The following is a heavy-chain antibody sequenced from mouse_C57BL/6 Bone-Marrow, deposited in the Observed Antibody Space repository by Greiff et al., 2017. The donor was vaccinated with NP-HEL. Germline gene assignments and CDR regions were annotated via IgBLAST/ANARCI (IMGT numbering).Heavy chain of an antibody. CDR1: GYTFTSYT. D-gene: IGHD6-1*01. CDR2: INPSSGYT. J-gene: IGHJ2*01. CDR3: AGSAKDFDY. Sequence: VQLQQSGAELARPGASVKMSCKASGYTFTSYTMHWVKQRPGQGLEWIGYINPSSGYTKYNQTFKDKATLTADNSSSTAYMQLSSLTSEDSAVYYCAGSAKDFDYWGQGTTLTV. V-gene: IGHV1-4*01.